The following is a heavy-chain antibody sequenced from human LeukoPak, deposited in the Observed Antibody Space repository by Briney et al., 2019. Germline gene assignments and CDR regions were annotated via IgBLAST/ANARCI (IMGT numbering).Heavy chain of an antibody. V-gene: IGHV1-69*04. Sequence: ASVKVSCKASGGTFSSYAISWVRQAPGQGLEWLGRIIPILGIANYAQKFQGRVTITADKSTSTAYMELSSLRSEDTAVYYCARLTTTVYYYYYGMDVWGQGTTVTVSS. CDR3: ARLTTTVYYYYYGMDV. J-gene: IGHJ6*02. CDR2: IIPILGIA. CDR1: GGTFSSYA. D-gene: IGHD4-17*01.